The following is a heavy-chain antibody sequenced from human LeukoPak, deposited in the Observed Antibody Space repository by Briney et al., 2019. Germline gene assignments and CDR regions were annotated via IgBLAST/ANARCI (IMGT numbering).Heavy chain of an antibody. CDR1: GGSFSGYY. CDR3: ASGSGSLDYYYYYYMDV. V-gene: IGHV4-34*01. CDR2: INHSGSS. D-gene: IGHD3-3*01. J-gene: IGHJ6*03. Sequence: SETLSLTCAVYGGSFSGYYWSWIRQPPGKGLEWIGEINHSGSSNYNPSLKSRVTISVDTSKNQFSLKLSSVTAADTAVYYCASGSGSLDYYYYYYMDVWGKGTTVTISS.